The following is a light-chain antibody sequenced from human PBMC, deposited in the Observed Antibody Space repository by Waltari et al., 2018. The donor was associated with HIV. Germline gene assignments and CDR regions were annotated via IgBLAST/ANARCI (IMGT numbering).Light chain of an antibody. V-gene: IGKV3-11*01. CDR2: DAS. J-gene: IGKJ4*01. CDR1: PTVDIH. Sequence: EIVLTQTPATLYLSPGERATLSCRASPTVDIHLTWYPQKPGQAPRLLIYDASNRATGIPARFSGSGSGTDFTLTISRLEPEDFAVYYCQQRHYWPPVTFGGETTVDIK. CDR3: QQRHYWPPVT.